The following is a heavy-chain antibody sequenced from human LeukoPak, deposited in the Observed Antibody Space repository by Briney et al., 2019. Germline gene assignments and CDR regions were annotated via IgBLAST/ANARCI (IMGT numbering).Heavy chain of an antibody. J-gene: IGHJ4*02. CDR1: GRTFSSYA. Sequence: SVNVSCKASGRTFSSYAISWVRQAPGQGLEWMGGIIPIFGTANYAQKLQGRVTITADESTSTAYMELSSLRSEDTAVYYCSRGGSGSYYHSDFDYWGQGTLVTVSS. D-gene: IGHD3-10*01. CDR3: SRGGSGSYYHSDFDY. CDR2: IIPIFGTA. V-gene: IGHV1-69*01.